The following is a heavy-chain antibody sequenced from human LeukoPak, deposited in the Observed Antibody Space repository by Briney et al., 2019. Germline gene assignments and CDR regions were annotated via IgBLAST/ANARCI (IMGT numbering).Heavy chain of an antibody. Sequence: PGGSLRLSCAASGFTFSSYAMSWVRQAPGKGLEWVSAISGSGGSTYYADSVKGRFTISRDNSKNTLYLQMNSLRAEDTAVYCCAKAPQGIRFLEWLSSFDYWGQGTLVTVSS. D-gene: IGHD3-3*01. V-gene: IGHV3-23*01. CDR1: GFTFSSYA. CDR3: AKAPQGIRFLEWLSSFDY. J-gene: IGHJ4*02. CDR2: ISGSGGST.